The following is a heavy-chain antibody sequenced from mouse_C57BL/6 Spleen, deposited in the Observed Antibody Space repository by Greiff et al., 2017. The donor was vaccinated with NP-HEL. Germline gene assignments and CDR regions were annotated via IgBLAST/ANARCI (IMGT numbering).Heavy chain of an antibody. J-gene: IGHJ4*01. CDR3: ARFYYSNFYAMDY. CDR2: IYPGSGST. D-gene: IGHD2-5*01. Sequence: VQLQQPGAELVKPGASVKMSCKASGYTFTSYWITWVKQRPGQGLEWIGDIYPGSGSTNYNEKFKSKATLTVDTSSSTAYMQLSSLTSEDSAVYYCARFYYSNFYAMDYWGQGTSVTVSS. CDR1: GYTFTSYW. V-gene: IGHV1-55*01.